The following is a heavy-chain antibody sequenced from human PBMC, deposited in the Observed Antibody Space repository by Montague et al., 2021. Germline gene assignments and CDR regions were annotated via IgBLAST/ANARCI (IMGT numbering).Heavy chain of an antibody. V-gene: IGHV2-5*01. CDR2: IYWNDDK. J-gene: IGHJ4*02. Sequence: PALVKPTQTLTLTCNFSGFSLNTRAVGVGWIRQPPGKALEWLALIYWNDDKRYSPSLKSRLTITKDTSKNQVVLTMTNADPVDTATYYCARHHSGWYSDFDDGSQGSLVTVST. D-gene: IGHD6-19*01. CDR3: ARHHSGWYSDFDD. CDR1: GFSLNTRAVG.